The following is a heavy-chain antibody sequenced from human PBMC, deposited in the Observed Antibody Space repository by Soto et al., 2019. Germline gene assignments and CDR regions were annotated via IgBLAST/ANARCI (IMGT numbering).Heavy chain of an antibody. CDR1: GGSISSYY. Sequence: PSETLSLTCTVSGGSISSYYWSWLRQPPGKGLEWIGYIYDSGSTDSGSTNYNPSLKSRVTISLDTSKNQFSLKLSSVTAADTAVYYCARGDSGSGSYPDYWGQGTLVTVSS. D-gene: IGHD3-10*01. J-gene: IGHJ4*02. CDR2: IYDSGSTDSGST. CDR3: ARGDSGSGSYPDY. V-gene: IGHV4-59*01.